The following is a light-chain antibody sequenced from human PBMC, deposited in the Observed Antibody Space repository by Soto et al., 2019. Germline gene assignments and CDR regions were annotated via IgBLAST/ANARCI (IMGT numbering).Light chain of an antibody. J-gene: IGKJ4*01. CDR1: QSVSTN. Sequence: ETVMTQSPATLSESPGERATLSCGASQSVSTNLAWYQQKPGQVPRLLIYGASTRASDIPARFSGSGSGTEFTLTISSLQSEDFAVYYCQQYNEWPLTFGGGTKVEIE. CDR2: GAS. CDR3: QQYNEWPLT. V-gene: IGKV3-15*01.